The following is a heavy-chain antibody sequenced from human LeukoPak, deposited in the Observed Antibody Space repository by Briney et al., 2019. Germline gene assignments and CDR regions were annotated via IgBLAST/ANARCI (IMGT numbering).Heavy chain of an antibody. V-gene: IGHV3-30*18. CDR1: GFTFSNHG. D-gene: IGHD1-26*01. Sequence: GGSLRLSCAASGFTFSNHGMHWVRQAPGKGLEWVAVTSYDGSNEHYADSVKGRFTISRDNSKNTLYLQMNSLRAEDTAMYYCAKDPTSGSFTRAPFDYWGQGTLVTVSS. J-gene: IGHJ4*02. CDR3: AKDPTSGSFTRAPFDY. CDR2: TSYDGSNE.